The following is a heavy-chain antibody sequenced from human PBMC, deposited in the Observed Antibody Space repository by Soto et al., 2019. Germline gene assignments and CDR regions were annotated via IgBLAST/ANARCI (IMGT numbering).Heavy chain of an antibody. D-gene: IGHD2-8*01. CDR3: ARDGGCTGKRRNTYYFYMDV. Sequence: QVQLQESGPGLVKPSETLSLTCAVSGGSISSGEDYWRWIRQRPGKGLEWIGYIFCSGSTFYNPSLKSRVSISRDTSQNHFSLRLSAVTAADTALYYCARDGGCTGKRRNTYYFYMDVWCTGTTVTVSS. CDR1: GGSISSGEDY. J-gene: IGHJ6*03. CDR2: IFCSGST. V-gene: IGHV4-31*11.